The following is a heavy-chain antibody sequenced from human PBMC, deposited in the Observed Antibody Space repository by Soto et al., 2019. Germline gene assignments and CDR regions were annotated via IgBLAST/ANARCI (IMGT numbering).Heavy chain of an antibody. J-gene: IGHJ6*02. V-gene: IGHV3-11*06. CDR1: GFTFTDYY. CDR2: ISTSGSNT. Sequence: GGSLRLSCAASGFTFTDYYMTWIRQAPGKGLEWLSYISTSGSNTNYAASVKGRFTISRDNAKNSLYLQMNSLRAEDTAVYYCARDSFGLDVWGQGTTVTVFS. CDR3: ARDSFGLDV.